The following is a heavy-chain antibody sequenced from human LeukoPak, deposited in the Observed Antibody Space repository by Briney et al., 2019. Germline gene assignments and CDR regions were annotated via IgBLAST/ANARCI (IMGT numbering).Heavy chain of an antibody. D-gene: IGHD1-26*01. CDR2: MSPTTGNA. Sequence: ASVKVSCEASGYMFTNHDIHWVRQAPGQGLEWMGWMSPTTGNAGYAQKFQGRVTMTRDTSINTAYLELSSLTSEDTAVYFCTRGLRGEILQTGYWGQGTLVTVSS. J-gene: IGHJ4*02. CDR1: GYMFTNHD. V-gene: IGHV1-8*01. CDR3: TRGLRGEILQTGY.